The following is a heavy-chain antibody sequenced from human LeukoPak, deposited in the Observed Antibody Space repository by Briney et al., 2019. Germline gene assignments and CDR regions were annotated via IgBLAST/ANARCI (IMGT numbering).Heavy chain of an antibody. D-gene: IGHD6-13*01. CDR1: GGTISSYH. Sequence: SETLSLTCTVSGGTISSYHWSWIRQPPGKGLEWMGYIYYSGSTKYKPSLKSRVTIPVDTSKNQFSLKLTSVTAADTAVYYCARHLDIAASGTFDYWGQGTLVTVSS. J-gene: IGHJ4*02. CDR2: IYYSGST. V-gene: IGHV4-59*08. CDR3: ARHLDIAASGTFDY.